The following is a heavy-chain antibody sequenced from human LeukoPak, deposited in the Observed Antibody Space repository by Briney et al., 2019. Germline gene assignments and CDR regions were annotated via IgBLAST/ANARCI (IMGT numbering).Heavy chain of an antibody. V-gene: IGHV3-7*01. CDR3: ARDLAGHYYGSGSSFDY. Sequence: TGGSLRLSCAASGFTFSNYWMSWVRQAPGKGLEWVANIREDGSEKYYVDSVKGQFTISRDNAKNLLFLQMDSLRAEDTAVYYCARDLAGHYYGSGSSFDYWGQGTLVTVS. J-gene: IGHJ4*02. D-gene: IGHD3-10*01. CDR2: IREDGSEK. CDR1: GFTFSNYW.